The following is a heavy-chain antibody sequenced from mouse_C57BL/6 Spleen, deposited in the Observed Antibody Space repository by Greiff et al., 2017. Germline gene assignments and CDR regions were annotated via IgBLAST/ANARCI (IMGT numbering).Heavy chain of an antibody. CDR1: GYTFTSYW. V-gene: IGHV1-55*01. D-gene: IGHD2-5*01. CDR2: IYPGSGST. J-gene: IGHJ3*01. CDR3: ARGYSNYGGGFAY. Sequence: QVQLQQPGAELVKPGASVKMSCKASGYTFTSYWITWVKQRPGQGLEWIGDIYPGSGSTNYNEKFKSKATLTVDTSSSTAYMQLSSLTSEDSAVYYGARGYSNYGGGFAYWGQGTLVTVSA.